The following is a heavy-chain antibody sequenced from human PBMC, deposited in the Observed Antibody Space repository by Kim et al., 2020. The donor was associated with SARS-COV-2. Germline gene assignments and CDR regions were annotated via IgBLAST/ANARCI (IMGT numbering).Heavy chain of an antibody. V-gene: IGHV1-46*01. Sequence: ASVKVSCKASGYTFTSYYMHWVRQAPGQGLEWMGIINPSGGSTSYAQKFQGRVTMTRDTSTSTVYMELSSLRSEDTAVYYCARVRRPQLITMIVVVTSSPNYYYYGMDVWGQGSTVTVSS. J-gene: IGHJ6*02. CDR3: ARVRRPQLITMIVVVTSSPNYYYYGMDV. CDR1: GYTFTSYY. CDR2: INPSGGST. D-gene: IGHD3-22*01.